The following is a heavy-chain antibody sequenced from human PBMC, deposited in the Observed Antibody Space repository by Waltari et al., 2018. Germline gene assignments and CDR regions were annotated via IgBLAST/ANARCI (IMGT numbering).Heavy chain of an antibody. CDR1: GGSFSGYY. D-gene: IGHD2-15*01. CDR2: ITHAGYA. V-gene: IGHV4-34*02. CDR3: VRLEDCTGPGGHCYSGDPFALDV. J-gene: IGHJ6*02. Sequence: QVQLQQWGAGLLQSSETLSLTCAVYGGSFSGYYWGWVRQPPGKGLEWIGEITHAGYANHNPSLRSRVTMSADTSQSQFSLKLTSVTAADTAVYYCVRLEDCTGPGGHCYSGDPFALDVWGQGTTVTVSS.